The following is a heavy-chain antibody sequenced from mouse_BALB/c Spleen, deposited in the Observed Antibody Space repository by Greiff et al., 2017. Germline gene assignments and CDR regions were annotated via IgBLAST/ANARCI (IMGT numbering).Heavy chain of an antibody. D-gene: IGHD2-1*01. Sequence: EVKLVESGGGLVQPGGSRKLSCAASGFTFSSFGMHWVRQAPEKGLEWVAYISSSSSTIYYADTVKGRFTISRDNPKNTLFLQMTSLRSTDTAMYYCASWGNGFCAMDYWGQGTSVTVSS. V-gene: IGHV5-17*02. CDR2: ISSSSSTI. J-gene: IGHJ4*01. CDR1: GFTFSSFG. CDR3: ASWGNGFCAMDY.